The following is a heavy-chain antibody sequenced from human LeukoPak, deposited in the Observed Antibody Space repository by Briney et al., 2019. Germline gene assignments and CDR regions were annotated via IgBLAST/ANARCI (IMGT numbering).Heavy chain of an antibody. Sequence: GASVKVSCKASGYTFTGYYMHWVRQAPGQGLEWMGWISVYNGNTNYAQKLQGRVIMTTDTSTSTAYMELRSLRSDDTAVYYCARDPRKTSDWYSSGAFDIWGQGTMVTVSS. CDR1: GYTFTGYY. D-gene: IGHD6-19*01. V-gene: IGHV1-18*04. CDR3: ARDPRKTSDWYSSGAFDI. CDR2: ISVYNGNT. J-gene: IGHJ3*02.